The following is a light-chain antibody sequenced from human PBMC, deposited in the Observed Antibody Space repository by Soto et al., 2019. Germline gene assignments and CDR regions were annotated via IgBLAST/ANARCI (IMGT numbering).Light chain of an antibody. V-gene: IGKV3-11*01. Sequence: EVVLTQSPVTLSLSPGERATLSCRASQSFRGLLAWYQQKPGQAPRLLIYDASNRATGIPPRFSGSGSGTDFTITISSLEPEDSAVYYCQQRHMWPITFGQGTRLEIK. J-gene: IGKJ5*01. CDR1: QSFRGL. CDR2: DAS. CDR3: QQRHMWPIT.